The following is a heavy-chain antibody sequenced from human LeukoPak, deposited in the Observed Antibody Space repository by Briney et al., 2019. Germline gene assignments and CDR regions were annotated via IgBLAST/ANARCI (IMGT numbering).Heavy chain of an antibody. CDR3: ARDLKDYGGP. CDR2: MNPNSRNT. D-gene: IGHD4-17*01. CDR1: GYTFTSYD. Sequence: GAAVKVSCKASGYTFTSYDINWVRQATGQGLEWMGWMNPNSRNTGYAQKFQGRVTTTRNTSISTAYMELSSLRSEDTAVYYCARDLKDYGGPWGQGTLVTVSS. V-gene: IGHV1-8*03. J-gene: IGHJ5*02.